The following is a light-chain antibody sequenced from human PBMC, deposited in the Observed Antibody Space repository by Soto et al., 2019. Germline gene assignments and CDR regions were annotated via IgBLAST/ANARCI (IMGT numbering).Light chain of an antibody. V-gene: IGKV3-11*01. CDR2: EAS. Sequence: EIVLTQSPATLSLSTGERATLSCRASQSVSKFLAWYQHKPGQAPRLVIYEASNRATGIPARFSGGGSGTDFALTISSLEPEESAVDYCQQRSSWPLTFGGGTRVQIK. CDR1: QSVSKF. CDR3: QQRSSWPLT. J-gene: IGKJ4*01.